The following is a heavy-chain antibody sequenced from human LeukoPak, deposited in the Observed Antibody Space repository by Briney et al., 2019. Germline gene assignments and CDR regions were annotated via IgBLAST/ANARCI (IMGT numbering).Heavy chain of an antibody. Sequence: SETLSLTCAVYGGSFSGYYWGWIRQPPGKGLEWIGSIYYSGSTYYNPSLKSRVTISVDTSKNQFSLKLSSVTAADTAVYYCARESREAASGTYWYFDLWGRGTLVTVSS. CDR2: IYYSGST. J-gene: IGHJ2*01. CDR3: ARESREAASGTYWYFDL. CDR1: GGSFSGYY. V-gene: IGHV4-34*01. D-gene: IGHD6-13*01.